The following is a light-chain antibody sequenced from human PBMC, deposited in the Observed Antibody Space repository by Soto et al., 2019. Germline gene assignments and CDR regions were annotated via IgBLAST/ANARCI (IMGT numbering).Light chain of an antibody. CDR1: QGISHY. CDR3: QKYNSAPPWT. Sequence: DIQMTQSPSSLSASVGGRVTITCRASQGISHYLAWYQQKPGKVPKLLIYAASTLQSGVPSRFSGSGSGTDFTLTISSLQPEDVAPYYCQKYNSAPPWTFGQGTKVEIK. V-gene: IGKV1-27*01. CDR2: AAS. J-gene: IGKJ1*01.